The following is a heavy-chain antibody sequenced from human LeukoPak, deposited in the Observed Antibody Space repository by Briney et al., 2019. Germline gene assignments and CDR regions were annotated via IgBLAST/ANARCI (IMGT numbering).Heavy chain of an antibody. CDR1: GYSFTSYW. V-gene: IGHV5-51*01. CDR2: IYPGDSDT. Sequence: GESLKISCKGSGYSFTSYWIGWVRQMPGKGLEWMGIIYPGDSDTRYSPSFQGQVTISADKSISTAYLQWSSLKASDTAMYYCARISNKGYSNYEAFDIWGQGTMVTVSS. CDR3: ARISNKGYSNYEAFDI. D-gene: IGHD4-11*01. J-gene: IGHJ3*02.